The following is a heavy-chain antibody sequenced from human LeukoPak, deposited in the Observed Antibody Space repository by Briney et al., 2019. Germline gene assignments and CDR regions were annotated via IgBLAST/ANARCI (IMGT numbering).Heavy chain of an antibody. CDR1: GFTFRVAA. J-gene: IGHJ3*01. CDR2: FSSSGNNA. D-gene: IGHD5-24*01. V-gene: IGHV3-23*01. Sequence: GGSLRLSCAVSGFTFRVAAMTWVRQALGKGLEWVSLFSSSGNNAYYADSVKGRFTITRDNSKNTLSPQMNSLRIEDTAIYYCAKDIQLSTWGLGTMVTVSS. CDR3: AKDIQLST.